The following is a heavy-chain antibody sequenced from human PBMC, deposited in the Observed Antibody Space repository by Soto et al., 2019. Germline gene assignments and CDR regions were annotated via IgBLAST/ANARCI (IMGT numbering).Heavy chain of an antibody. J-gene: IGHJ4*02. Sequence: ASVKVSCKASGYTFSSYTLHWVRQAPGHSLEWMGWINPYSGHTKYPQKFQGRVTITRDTSASTAYMDLSSLTSEDTAVYYCAREKPGYSSDWHPPTMDSWGQGTRVTVSS. CDR3: AREKPGYSSDWHPPTMDS. CDR1: GYTFSSYT. D-gene: IGHD6-19*01. V-gene: IGHV1-3*01. CDR2: INPYSGHT.